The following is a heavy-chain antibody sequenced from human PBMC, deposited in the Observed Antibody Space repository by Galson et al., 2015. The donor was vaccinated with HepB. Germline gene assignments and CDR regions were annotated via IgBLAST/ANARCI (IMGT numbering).Heavy chain of an antibody. Sequence: QSGAEVKKPGESLRISCQGSGYSFTTYWINWLRQMPGKGLEWEGRIDPSGSYADYSPSFRGHVTISADQSINTAYLQWSSLKASDTAMYYCARRYCTGGSCYSGFDYWGQGTLVTVSS. CDR3: ARRYCTGGSCYSGFDY. CDR1: GYSFTTYW. D-gene: IGHD2-15*01. V-gene: IGHV5-10-1*01. J-gene: IGHJ4*02. CDR2: IDPSGSYA.